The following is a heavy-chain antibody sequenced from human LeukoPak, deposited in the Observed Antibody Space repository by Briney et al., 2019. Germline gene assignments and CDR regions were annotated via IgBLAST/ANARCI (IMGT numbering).Heavy chain of an antibody. CDR3: AGFFWSGSKRLDD. CDR2: IYHSQST. V-gene: IGHV4-61*08. D-gene: IGHD3-3*01. Sequence: PADTLSLSATVSGGSISSGGYYWRWIREPPRKGVEWIGYIYHSQSTIYNPSLKSPFTISVDTSKNQFSLNLTSVTAADTGVDYCAGFFWSGSKRLDDWGPGTVVTVSS. J-gene: IGHJ4*02. CDR1: GGSISSGGYY.